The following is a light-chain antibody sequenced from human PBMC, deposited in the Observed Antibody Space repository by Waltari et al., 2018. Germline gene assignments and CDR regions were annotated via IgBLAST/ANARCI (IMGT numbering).Light chain of an antibody. CDR3: QSQDHTAGYSVL. Sequence: SSELTQPPSVSVSPGQTARIPCSGDLLPQQYTYWYQQKPGPAPLLLIYKDTERPAGIPERFSGSSSGTIATLTISGGQAEDEADYYCQSQDHTAGYSVLFGGGTKLTVL. J-gene: IGLJ2*01. CDR2: KDT. CDR1: LLPQQY. V-gene: IGLV3-25*03.